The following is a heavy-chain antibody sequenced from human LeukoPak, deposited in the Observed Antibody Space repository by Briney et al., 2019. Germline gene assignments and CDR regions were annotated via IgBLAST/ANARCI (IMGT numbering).Heavy chain of an antibody. CDR1: GGSISSHY. J-gene: IGHJ4*02. D-gene: IGHD5-12*01. CDR2: IYYSGST. Sequence: SETLSLTCTVSGGSISSHYWSWIRQPPGKGLEWIGYIYYSGSTNYNPSLKSRVTISVDTSKNQFSLKLSSVTAADTAVYYCARGGRGYSGYDGRYYFDYWGQGTLVTVSS. CDR3: ARGGRGYSGYDGRYYFDY. V-gene: IGHV4-59*11.